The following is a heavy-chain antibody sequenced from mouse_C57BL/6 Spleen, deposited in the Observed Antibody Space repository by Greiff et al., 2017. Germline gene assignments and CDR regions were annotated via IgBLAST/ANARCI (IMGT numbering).Heavy chain of an antibody. CDR1: GFTFSSYA. J-gene: IGHJ1*03. CDR3: AREDDDYWYFDV. D-gene: IGHD2-3*01. Sequence: EVKLVESGGGLVKPGGSLKLSCAASGFTFSSYAMSWVRQTPEKRLEWVATISDGGSYTYYPDNVKGRFTISRDNAKNNLYLQMSHLKSEDTAMYYCAREDDDYWYFDVWGTGTTVTVSS. V-gene: IGHV5-4*01. CDR2: ISDGGSYT.